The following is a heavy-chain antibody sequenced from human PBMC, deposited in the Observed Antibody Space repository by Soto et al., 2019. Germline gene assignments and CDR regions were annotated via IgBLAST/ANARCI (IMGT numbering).Heavy chain of an antibody. Sequence: KPGGSLRLSCAASGFTFSDYYMSWIRQAPGKGLEWVSYISSSGSTIYYADSVKGRFTISRDNAKNSLYLQMNSLRAEDTAVYYCARRLLDYDILTGYSSKGYYYGMDVWGQGTTVTVSS. CDR3: ARRLLDYDILTGYSSKGYYYGMDV. D-gene: IGHD3-9*01. CDR1: GFTFSDYY. CDR2: ISSSGSTI. V-gene: IGHV3-11*01. J-gene: IGHJ6*02.